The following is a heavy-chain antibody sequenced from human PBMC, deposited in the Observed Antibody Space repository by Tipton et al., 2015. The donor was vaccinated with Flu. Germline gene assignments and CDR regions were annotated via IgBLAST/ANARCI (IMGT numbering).Heavy chain of an antibody. V-gene: IGHV4-34*01. CDR1: GGSFSGYY. D-gene: IGHD2-15*01. J-gene: IGHJ6*02. CDR2: INHSGST. Sequence: TLSLTCAVYGGSFSGYYWSWIRQPPGKGLEWIGEINHSGSTKYNPSLKSRVTISVDTSKNQFSLKVSSVTAAATAVYYCARHRLLNYYYSYGMDVWGQGTTVTVSS. CDR3: ARHRLLNYYYSYGMDV.